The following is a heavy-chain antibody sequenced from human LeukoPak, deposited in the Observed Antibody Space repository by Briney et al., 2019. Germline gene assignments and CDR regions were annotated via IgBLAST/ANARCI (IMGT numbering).Heavy chain of an antibody. V-gene: IGHV5-51*01. Sequence: GESLKISCKGSGYSFTSYWIGWVRQMPGKGLEWMGIIYPGDSDTRYSPSFQGQVTISADKSISTAYLQWSSLKASDTAMYYCATSVPAAMLGFDPWGQGTLVTVSS. CDR2: IYPGDSDT. CDR3: ATSVPAAMLGFDP. CDR1: GYSFTSYW. D-gene: IGHD2-2*01. J-gene: IGHJ5*02.